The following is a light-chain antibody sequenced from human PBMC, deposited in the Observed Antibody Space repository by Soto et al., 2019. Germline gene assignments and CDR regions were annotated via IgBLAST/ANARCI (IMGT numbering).Light chain of an antibody. CDR1: GSNIGAGYD. Sequence: QSVLTQPPSVSGAPGQRVTISSTGSGSNIGAGYDVHWYQQLPGTAPKLLIYGNSNRPSGVPDRFSGSKSGTSASLAITGLQAEDEADYYCQSYDSSLSAVVFGGGTKLTVL. CDR2: GNS. J-gene: IGLJ2*01. V-gene: IGLV1-40*01. CDR3: QSYDSSLSAVV.